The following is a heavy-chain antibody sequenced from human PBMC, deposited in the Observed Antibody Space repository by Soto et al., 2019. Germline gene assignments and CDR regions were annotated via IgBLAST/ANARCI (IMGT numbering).Heavy chain of an antibody. CDR2: IDPSDSYT. D-gene: IGHD2-2*01. J-gene: IGHJ6*02. CDR3: ASTHCSSTSCYYYYGMDV. V-gene: IGHV5-10-1*01. Sequence: GESLKISCKGSGYSFTSYWISWVRQMPGKGLEWMGRIDPSDSYTNYSPSFQGHVTISADKSISTAYLQWSSLKASDTAMYYCASTHCSSTSCYYYYGMDVWGQGTTVTVSS. CDR1: GYSFTSYW.